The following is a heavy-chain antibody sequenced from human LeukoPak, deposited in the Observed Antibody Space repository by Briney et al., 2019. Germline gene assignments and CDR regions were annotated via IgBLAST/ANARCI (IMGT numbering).Heavy chain of an antibody. V-gene: IGHV3-23*01. Sequence: GGSLRLSCAASGFTFSSYAMTWVRQAPGKGLEWVSAISGSGDSTYYADSVRGRFTISRDYSKNTLFLQMNSLRAEDTAVYYCAKDRQQQLVLDYFDYWGQGTLVTVST. J-gene: IGHJ4*02. D-gene: IGHD6-13*01. CDR2: ISGSGDST. CDR1: GFTFSSYA. CDR3: AKDRQQQLVLDYFDY.